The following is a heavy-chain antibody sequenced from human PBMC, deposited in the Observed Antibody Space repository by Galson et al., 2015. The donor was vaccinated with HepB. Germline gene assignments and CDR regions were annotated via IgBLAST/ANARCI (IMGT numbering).Heavy chain of an antibody. CDR1: GGTFSSYT. Sequence: SVKVSCKASGGTFSSYTISWVRQAPGQGLEWMGRIIPILGIANYAQKFQGRVTITADKSTSTAYMELSSLRSEDTAVYYCARLEGFREWEVNWFDPWGQGTLVTVSS. V-gene: IGHV1-69*02. D-gene: IGHD3-10*01. J-gene: IGHJ5*02. CDR2: IIPILGIA. CDR3: ARLEGFREWEVNWFDP.